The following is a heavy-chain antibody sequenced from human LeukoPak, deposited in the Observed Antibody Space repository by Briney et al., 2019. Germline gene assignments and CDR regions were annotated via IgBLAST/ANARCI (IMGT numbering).Heavy chain of an antibody. D-gene: IGHD3-22*01. J-gene: IGHJ4*02. Sequence: SETLSLTCTVSGCSISSYYWSWIRQPPGNGLEWIGYIYYSGSTNYNPSLKGRVTMSVDTSKNQFSLKMRSVTAADTAVYYCARANYDGSDYWGQGTLVTVSS. V-gene: IGHV4-59*12. CDR1: GCSISSYY. CDR2: IYYSGST. CDR3: ARANYDGSDY.